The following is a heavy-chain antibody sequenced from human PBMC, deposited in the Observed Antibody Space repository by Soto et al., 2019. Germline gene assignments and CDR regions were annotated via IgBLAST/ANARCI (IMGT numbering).Heavy chain of an antibody. Sequence: ASVKVSCKASGDSFTSYDINWVRQATGQGLEWMGWMNPNSGNTGYAEKFQGRVTMTTDTSTSTANMELRSLRSDDTAVYYCAREGQAPYYYYAMDVWGQGTAVTV. CDR1: GDSFTSYD. J-gene: IGHJ6*02. V-gene: IGHV1-8*01. CDR2: MNPNSGNT. CDR3: AREGQAPYYYYAMDV.